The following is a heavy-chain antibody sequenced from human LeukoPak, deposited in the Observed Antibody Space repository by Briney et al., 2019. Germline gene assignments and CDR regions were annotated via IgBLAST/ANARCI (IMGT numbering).Heavy chain of an antibody. CDR2: IIPIFGTA. Sequence: ASVKVSCKASGGTFSSYAISWVRQAPGQGLEWMGGIIPIFGTANYAQKFQGRVTITAHESTSTAYMELSSLRSEDTAVYYCARASDRAQNYDFWSGYFSRFDYWGQGTLVTVSS. CDR1: GGTFSSYA. CDR3: ARASDRAQNYDFWSGYFSRFDY. D-gene: IGHD3-3*01. V-gene: IGHV1-69*13. J-gene: IGHJ4*02.